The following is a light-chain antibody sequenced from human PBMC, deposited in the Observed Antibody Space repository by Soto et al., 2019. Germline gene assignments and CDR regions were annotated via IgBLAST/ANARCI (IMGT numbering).Light chain of an antibody. CDR3: SSYTSSSTLVV. Sequence: QSALTQPASVSGSPGQSITISCTGTSSDVGGYNYVSWYQQHPGKAPKFMIYEVSNRPSGVSNRFSGSKSGNTASLTISGLQAEDEADYYCSSYTSSSTLVVFGGGTKLTFL. CDR1: SSDVGGYNY. V-gene: IGLV2-14*01. J-gene: IGLJ2*01. CDR2: EVS.